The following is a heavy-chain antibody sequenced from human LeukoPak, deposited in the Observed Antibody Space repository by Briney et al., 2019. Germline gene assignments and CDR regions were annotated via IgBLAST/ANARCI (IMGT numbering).Heavy chain of an antibody. CDR1: GFTFSSYW. V-gene: IGHV3-7*03. CDR3: ASTLLDYGGLPWPYYYYGMDV. J-gene: IGHJ6*02. D-gene: IGHD2-21*01. Sequence: PGGSLRLSCAASGFTFSSYWMSWVRQAPGKGLEWVANIKQDGSEKYYVDSVKGRFTISRDNAKNSLYLQMNSLRAEDTAVYYCASTLLDYGGLPWPYYYYGMDVWGQGTTVTVSS. CDR2: IKQDGSEK.